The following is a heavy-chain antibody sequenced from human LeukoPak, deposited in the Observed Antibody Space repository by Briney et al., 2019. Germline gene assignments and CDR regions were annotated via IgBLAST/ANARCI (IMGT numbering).Heavy chain of an antibody. D-gene: IGHD2-21*02. CDR3: AKAYGSRLLKGDHQNMDV. CDR1: GLIFSNYG. CDR2: IRYDGNEK. J-gene: IGHJ6*04. Sequence: GESLTLSCVAPGLIFSNYGMHWVRQAPGKGLDWVSFIRYDGNEKQYADSMRGRVTISRDNSKGTLFLQMTSLRPEDTAVYYCAKAYGSRLLKGDHQNMDVWGKGTTVIVSS. V-gene: IGHV3-30*02.